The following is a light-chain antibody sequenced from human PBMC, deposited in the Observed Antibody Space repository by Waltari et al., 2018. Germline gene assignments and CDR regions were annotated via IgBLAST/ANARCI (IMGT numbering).Light chain of an antibody. CDR3: QRSYTSPYS. V-gene: IGKV1-39*01. J-gene: IGKJ2*03. Sequence: DIQMTQSPSSLSASVGDIVTITCRASQNISPYVNWYQQKPGKAPKLLIYGASNLQTGVPSRFSGRGSGTEFTLTISRLQPEDFATYYCQRSYTSPYSFGQGTRLEIK. CDR1: QNISPY. CDR2: GAS.